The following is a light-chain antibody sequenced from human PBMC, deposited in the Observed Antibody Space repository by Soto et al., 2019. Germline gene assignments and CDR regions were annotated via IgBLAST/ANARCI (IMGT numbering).Light chain of an antibody. CDR1: QSVSSY. J-gene: IGKJ1*01. Sequence: EIVMTQSPATLSVSPGERATLSCRASQSVSSYLAWYQQKPGQAPRLLIYGASTRATGIPDRFSGSGSGTNFTLTISRLEPEDFAVYYCQQYGRSRTFGQGTMV. CDR2: GAS. V-gene: IGKV3-20*01. CDR3: QQYGRSRT.